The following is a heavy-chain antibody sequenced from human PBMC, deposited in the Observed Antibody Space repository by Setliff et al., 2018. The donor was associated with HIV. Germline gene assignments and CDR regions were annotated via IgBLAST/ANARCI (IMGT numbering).Heavy chain of an antibody. CDR1: GFTFSASA. CDR2: ISYDGSNK. Sequence: GGSLRLSCAASGFTFSASAMHWVRQAPGKGLEWVAVISYDGSNKYYADSVKGRFTISRDNSKNTLYLQMNSLRAEDTAVYYCARDMTYFYDTSGSLGWFDPWGQGTLVTVSS. CDR3: ARDMTYFYDTSGSLGWFDP. J-gene: IGHJ5*02. D-gene: IGHD3-22*01. V-gene: IGHV3-30*14.